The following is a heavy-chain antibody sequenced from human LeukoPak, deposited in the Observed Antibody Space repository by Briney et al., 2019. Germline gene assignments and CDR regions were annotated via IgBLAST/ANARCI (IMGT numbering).Heavy chain of an antibody. CDR2: ISYDGSNK. V-gene: IGHV3-30*03. J-gene: IGHJ4*02. CDR1: GFTFSTFG. D-gene: IGHD6-13*01. Sequence: GGSLRLSCAASGFTFSTFGMHWVRQAPGKGLEWVAVISYDGSNKYYADSVKGRFTISRDNSKNTLYLQMNSLRAEDTAVYYCARGLYSSSWYGVIDYWGQGTLVTVSS. CDR3: ARGLYSSSWYGVIDY.